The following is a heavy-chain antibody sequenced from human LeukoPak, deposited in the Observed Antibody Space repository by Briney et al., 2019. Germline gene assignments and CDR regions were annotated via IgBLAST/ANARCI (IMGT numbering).Heavy chain of an antibody. V-gene: IGHV3-23*01. CDR1: GFTFSSYS. CDR3: AKAPVTTCSGAYCYPFDY. D-gene: IGHD2-15*01. CDR2: ISVSGNT. Sequence: GGSLRLSCAASGFTFSSYSMNWVRQAPGKGLEWVSAISVSGNTYHADSVKGRFTISRDSSKNTLYFQMNSLRAGDAAVYYCAKAPVTTCSGAYCYPFDYWSQGTLVTVSS. J-gene: IGHJ4*02.